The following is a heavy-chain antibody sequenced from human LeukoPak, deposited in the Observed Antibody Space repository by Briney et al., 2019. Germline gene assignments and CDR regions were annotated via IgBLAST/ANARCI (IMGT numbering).Heavy chain of an antibody. CDR3: ARDSTTSSLADP. Sequence: ASVNVSCKSSGYTFTNYYLHWLRQAPGQGLDWMGIIHPSGGSTAYAQKFQGRVTMTRDTSTSTVYMELSSLRSEDTAVYYCARDSTTSSLADPWGQGTLVTVSS. CDR2: IHPSGGST. V-gene: IGHV1-46*01. D-gene: IGHD2-2*01. J-gene: IGHJ5*02. CDR1: GYTFTNYY.